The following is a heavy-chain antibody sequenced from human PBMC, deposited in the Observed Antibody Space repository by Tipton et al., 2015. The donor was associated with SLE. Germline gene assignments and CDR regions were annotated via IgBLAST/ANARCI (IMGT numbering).Heavy chain of an antibody. CDR3: ARARGPNL. J-gene: IGHJ5*02. V-gene: IGHV3-11*06. Sequence: SLRLSCAASGFTLSDYYMTWIRQAPGKGLEWISYISSSSTYTNYADSVKGRFTISRDNAKNSIYLQMDSLRTEDTALYYCARARGPNLWGQGTLVTVSS. CDR1: GFTLSDYY. CDR2: ISSSSTYT.